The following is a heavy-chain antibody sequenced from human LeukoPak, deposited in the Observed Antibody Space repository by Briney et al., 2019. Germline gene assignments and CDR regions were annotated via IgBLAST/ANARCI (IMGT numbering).Heavy chain of an antibody. CDR3: AAGGNYYGSGSYN. V-gene: IGHV4-61*01. CDR2: IYYSGST. CDR1: GGSVSSGSYY. D-gene: IGHD3-10*01. J-gene: IGHJ4*02. Sequence: SETLSLTCTVSGGSVSSGSYYWSWIRQPPGKGLEWIGYIYYSGSTNYNPSLKSRVTISVDTSKNQFSLKLSSVTAADTAVHYCAAGGNYYGSGSYNWGQGTLVTVSS.